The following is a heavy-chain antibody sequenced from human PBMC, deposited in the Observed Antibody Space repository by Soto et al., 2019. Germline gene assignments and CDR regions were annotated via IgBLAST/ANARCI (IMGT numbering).Heavy chain of an antibody. CDR3: ARDYGDRGYYN. V-gene: IGHV3-33*05. CDR1: GFTFSSNG. CDR2: IQNDGSNE. Sequence: GGSLRLSCAASGFTFSSNGMHWVRQAPGKGLEWVALIQNDGSNEYYADSVKGRFTISRDNFRSTLYLHMNSLRAEDTAVYYCARDYGDRGYYNWGQGILVTVSS. D-gene: IGHD3-22*01. J-gene: IGHJ4*02.